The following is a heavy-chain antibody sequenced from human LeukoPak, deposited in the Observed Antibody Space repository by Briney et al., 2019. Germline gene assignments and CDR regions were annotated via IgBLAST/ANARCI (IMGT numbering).Heavy chain of an antibody. CDR3: AKDTRKAAAARGDWFDP. J-gene: IGHJ5*02. CDR2: ISGSGGST. Sequence: GGSLRLSCAASGFTFSSYAMSWVRQAPGKGLEWLSGISGSGGSTSSADSVKGRFTISRDNSKNTLFLQMNSLRVEDTAIYYCAKDTRKAAAARGDWFDPWGQGTLVTVSS. CDR1: GFTFSSYA. V-gene: IGHV3-23*01. D-gene: IGHD6-13*01.